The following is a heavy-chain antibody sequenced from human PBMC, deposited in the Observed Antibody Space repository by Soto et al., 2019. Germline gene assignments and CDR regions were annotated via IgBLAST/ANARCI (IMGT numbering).Heavy chain of an antibody. J-gene: IGHJ4*02. D-gene: IGHD2-15*01. Sequence: PGGPRRLSGSASGFIFSESTIYWVRQVPGKGLEAISAVSTSGRSTYYADSVKDRFTISRDNSKNTLVLQMGTLRPEDTAIYYCVKEAHGLDGVAFDYWGQGTQVTVSS. CDR1: GFIFSEST. CDR2: VSTSGRST. CDR3: VKEAHGLDGVAFDY. V-gene: IGHV3-64D*06.